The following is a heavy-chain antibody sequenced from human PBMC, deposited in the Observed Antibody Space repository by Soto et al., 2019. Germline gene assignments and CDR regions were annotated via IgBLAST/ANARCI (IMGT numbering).Heavy chain of an antibody. CDR1: GFTFSSYE. D-gene: IGHD4-4*01. V-gene: IGHV3-48*03. CDR3: ARDLAPDYSSPYYYYYGMDV. CDR2: ISSSGSTI. J-gene: IGHJ6*02. Sequence: EVQLVESGGGLVQPGGSLRLSCAASGFTFSSYEMNWVRQAPGKGLEWVSYISSSGSTIYYADSVKGRFTISRDNAKNSLYLQMNSLRAEDTAVYYCARDLAPDYSSPYYYYYGMDVWGQGTTVTVSS.